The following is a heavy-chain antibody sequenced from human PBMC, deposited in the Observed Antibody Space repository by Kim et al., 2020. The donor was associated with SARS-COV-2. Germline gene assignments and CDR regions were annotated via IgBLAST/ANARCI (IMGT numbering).Heavy chain of an antibody. Sequence: GGSLRLSCGASGFDFRYYWMHWVRQAPGKGLVWVSRINSDGSSTNYAESVKGRFTISRDNAKNTLYLQINSLRAEDTAVYFCASGYYGTGRFLSYWGQGT. CDR3: ASGYYGTGRFLSY. J-gene: IGHJ4*03. CDR1: GFDFRYYW. D-gene: IGHD3-10*01. V-gene: IGHV3-74*01. CDR2: INSDGSST.